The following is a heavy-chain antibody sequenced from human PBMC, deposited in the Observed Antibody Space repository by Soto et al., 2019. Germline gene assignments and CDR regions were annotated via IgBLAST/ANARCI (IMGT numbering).Heavy chain of an antibody. CDR2: IYYIGTT. D-gene: IGHD2-21*02. CDR3: AKNVTSLSWSVP. Sequence: SETLSLTCTVSGGSIRNGYYYWSWIRQLPGKGLEWIGNIYYIGTTSYNPSLKSRVTISIDTSKNQFSLKLRCVVAADTAIYYCAKNVTSLSWSVPWVQGTLVTVSS. J-gene: IGHJ5*01. V-gene: IGHV4-31*03. CDR1: GGSIRNGYYY.